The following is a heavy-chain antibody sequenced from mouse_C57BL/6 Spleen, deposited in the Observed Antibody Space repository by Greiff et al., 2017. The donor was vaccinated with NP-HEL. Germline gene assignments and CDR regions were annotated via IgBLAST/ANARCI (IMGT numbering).Heavy chain of an antibody. CDR1: GFTFSDYG. CDR3: AKTATTVVRYFDV. D-gene: IGHD1-1*01. V-gene: IGHV5-17*01. J-gene: IGHJ1*03. Sequence: EVQRVESGGGLVKPGGSLKLSCAASGFTFSDYGMHWVRQAPEKGLEWVAYISSGSSTIYYADTVKGRFTISRDNAKNTLFLQMTSLRSEDTAMYYCAKTATTVVRYFDVWGTGTTVTVSS. CDR2: ISSGSSTI.